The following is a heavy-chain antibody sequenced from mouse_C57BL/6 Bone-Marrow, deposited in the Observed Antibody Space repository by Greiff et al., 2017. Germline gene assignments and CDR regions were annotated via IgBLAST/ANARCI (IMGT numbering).Heavy chain of an antibody. D-gene: IGHD1-1*01. J-gene: IGHJ3*01. Sequence: QVQLKESGAELARPGASVKLSCKASGYTFTSYGISWVKQRTGQGLEWIGEIYPRSGNTYYNEKFKGKATLTADKSSSTAYMELRSLTSEDSAVYFCAIYYDGRGAWFAYWGQGTRVTVSA. CDR1: GYTFTSYG. V-gene: IGHV1-81*01. CDR2: IYPRSGNT. CDR3: AIYYDGRGAWFAY.